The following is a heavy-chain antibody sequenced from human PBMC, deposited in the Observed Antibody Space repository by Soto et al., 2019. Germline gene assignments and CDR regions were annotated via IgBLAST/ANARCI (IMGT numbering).Heavy chain of an antibody. J-gene: IGHJ5*02. Sequence: QVQLQESGPGLVKPSETLSLTCSVSGGSIGNFYWNWIRQPPGKGLEWIGYVYYGGNTNYNPALKSRVIISVDTSKNQFSLRLNSVTAADTAVYYCARRDILTANCFDHWGPGILVTVSS. D-gene: IGHD3-9*01. V-gene: IGHV4-59*13. CDR2: VYYGGNT. CDR3: ARRDILTANCFDH. CDR1: GGSIGNFY.